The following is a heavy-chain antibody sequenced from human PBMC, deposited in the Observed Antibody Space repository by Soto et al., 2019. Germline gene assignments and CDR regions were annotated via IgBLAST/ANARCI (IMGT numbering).Heavy chain of an antibody. CDR2: ISSSSSYI. CDR3: ARDRENDYSNYGNFDY. J-gene: IGHJ4*02. CDR1: YS. Sequence: YSMNWVRQAPGKGLEWVSSISSSSSYIYYADSVKGRFTISRDNAKNSLYLQMNSLRAEDTAVYYCARDRENDYSNYGNFDYWGQGTLVTVSS. V-gene: IGHV3-21*01. D-gene: IGHD4-4*01.